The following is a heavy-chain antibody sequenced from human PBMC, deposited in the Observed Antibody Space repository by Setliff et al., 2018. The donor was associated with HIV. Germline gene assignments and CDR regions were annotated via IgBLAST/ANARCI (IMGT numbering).Heavy chain of an antibody. CDR2: IYTSGST. V-gene: IGHV4-61*02. CDR1: GDSISSGSYY. CDR3: ASRGYCSGGSCYIYYYYYGMDV. D-gene: IGHD2-15*01. J-gene: IGHJ6*02. Sequence: SETLSLTCTVSGDSISSGSYYWSWIRQPAGKGLEWIGRIYTSGSTSYNPPLKSRVTISVDTSKNQFSLKLSSVTAADTAVYYCASRGYCSGGSCYIYYYYYGMDVWGQGTTVTVSS.